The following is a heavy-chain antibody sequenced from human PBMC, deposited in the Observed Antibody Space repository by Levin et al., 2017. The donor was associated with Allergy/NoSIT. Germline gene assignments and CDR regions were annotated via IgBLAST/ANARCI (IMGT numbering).Heavy chain of an antibody. J-gene: IGHJ5*02. CDR2: IYYSGST. CDR1: GVSISSSY. D-gene: IGHD6-6*01. Sequence: ESLKISCSGSGVSISSSYWSWIRQPPGKGLEWIGYIYYSGSTNYSPSLKSRVTISVDTSKNQFSLKLSSVTAADTAVYYCVRDLRDIAARQVLRWFDPWGQGTLVTVSS. CDR3: VRDLRDIAARQVLRWFDP. V-gene: IGHV4-59*01.